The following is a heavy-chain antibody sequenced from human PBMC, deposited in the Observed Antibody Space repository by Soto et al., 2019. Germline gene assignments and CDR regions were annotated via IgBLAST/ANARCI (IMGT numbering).Heavy chain of an antibody. CDR2: IIPILGIA. CDR3: ARGGGIQAGIAAAGTGWFDP. J-gene: IGHJ5*02. CDR1: GGTFSSYT. Sequence: QVQLVQSGAEVKKPGSSVKVSCKASGGTFSSYTISWVRQAPGQGLEWMGRIIPILGIANYEQKFQGRVRITADKSTSTAYMELSSLRSEDTAVYYCARGGGIQAGIAAAGTGWFDPWGQGTLVTVSS. V-gene: IGHV1-69*02. D-gene: IGHD6-13*01.